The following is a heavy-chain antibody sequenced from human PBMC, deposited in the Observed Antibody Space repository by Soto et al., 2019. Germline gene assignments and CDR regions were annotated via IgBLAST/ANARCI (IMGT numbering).Heavy chain of an antibody. CDR1: RFTFSSYA. CDR3: AKVLGGNPRDFGI. D-gene: IGHD1-26*01. V-gene: IGHV3-23*01. J-gene: IGHJ3*02. CDR2: ISNSGGST. Sequence: LRLSCVVSRFTFSSYAMTWVRQAPGKGLEWVSAISNSGGSTYYADSVKGRFSISRDNSKNSLYLQMNSLRAEDTAVYYCAKVLGGNPRDFGIWGQGTMVTVS.